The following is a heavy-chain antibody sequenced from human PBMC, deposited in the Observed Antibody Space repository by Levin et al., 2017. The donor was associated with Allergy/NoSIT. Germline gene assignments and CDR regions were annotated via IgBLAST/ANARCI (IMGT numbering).Heavy chain of an antibody. D-gene: IGHD7-27*01. J-gene: IGHJ6*02. CDR2: INHSGST. CDR3: ASDKTGDYYYYGMDV. Sequence: SETLSLTCAVYGGSFSGYYWSWIRQPPGKGLEWIGEINHSGSTNYNPSLKSRVTISVDTSKNQFSLKLSSVTAADTAVYYCASDKTGDYYYYGMDVWGQGTTVTVSS. V-gene: IGHV4-34*01. CDR1: GGSFSGYY.